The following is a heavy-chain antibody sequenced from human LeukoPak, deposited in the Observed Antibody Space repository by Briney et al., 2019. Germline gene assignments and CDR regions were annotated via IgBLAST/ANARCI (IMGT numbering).Heavy chain of an antibody. Sequence: SETLSLTCGASGYSISRGYYWAWIRQPPGTGLEWIGTIYHTGSTYYTPSLGSRVTISVDTSKNEFSLNLNSVTAADTAVYYCARAGWIITSGIDYWGQGALVTVSS. V-gene: IGHV4-38-2*01. CDR1: GYSISRGYY. J-gene: IGHJ4*02. CDR3: ARAGWIITSGIDY. CDR2: IYHTGST. D-gene: IGHD3-10*01.